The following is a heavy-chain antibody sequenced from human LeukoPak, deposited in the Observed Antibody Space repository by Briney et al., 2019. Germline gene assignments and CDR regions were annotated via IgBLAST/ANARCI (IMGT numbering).Heavy chain of an antibody. J-gene: IGHJ4*02. V-gene: IGHV3-23*01. D-gene: IGHD2/OR15-2a*01. CDR1: GFTFSSYD. CDR2: ISGSGGTT. CDR3: AKDPGAFPYFFDS. Sequence: GGSLRLSCAASGFTFSSYDMSWVRQAPGKGLEYVSGISGSGGTTYYADSVRGRFTISRDNSNNTLFLQMSSLRAEDTALYYCAKDPGAFPYFFDSWGQGTLVTVSS.